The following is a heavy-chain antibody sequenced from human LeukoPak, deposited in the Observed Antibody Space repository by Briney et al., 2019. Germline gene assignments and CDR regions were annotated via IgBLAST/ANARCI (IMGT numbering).Heavy chain of an antibody. CDR1: GFTFSSYW. D-gene: IGHD6-13*01. CDR3: AKDIFTGIAAAGAIDY. Sequence: GGSLRLSCAASGFTFSSYWMSWVRQAPGKGLEWVANIKQDGSEKYYVDSVKGRFTISRDNAKNSLYLQMNSLRAEDTALYYCAKDIFTGIAAAGAIDYWGQGTLVTVSS. CDR2: IKQDGSEK. J-gene: IGHJ4*02. V-gene: IGHV3-7*03.